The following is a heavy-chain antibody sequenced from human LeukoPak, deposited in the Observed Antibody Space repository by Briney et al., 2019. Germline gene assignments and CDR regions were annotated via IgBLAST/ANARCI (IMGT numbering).Heavy chain of an antibody. V-gene: IGHV4-4*07. Sequence: SETLSLTCTVSGGSISNYYWNWIRQPAGKGLEWIGRIYTSGSTNYNPSLKSRVTMSVDTSKNQISLKLSPVTAADTAVYYCASGLQFRILDYWGQGTLVTVSS. J-gene: IGHJ4*02. D-gene: IGHD5-24*01. CDR1: GGSISNYY. CDR2: IYTSGST. CDR3: ASGLQFRILDY.